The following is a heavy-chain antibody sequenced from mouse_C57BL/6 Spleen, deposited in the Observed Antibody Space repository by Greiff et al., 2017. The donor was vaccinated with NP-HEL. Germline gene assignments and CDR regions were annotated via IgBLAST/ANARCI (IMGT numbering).Heavy chain of an antibody. J-gene: IGHJ4*01. Sequence: VQLQESGAELVRPGTSVKMSCKASGYTFTNYWIGWAKQRPGHGLEWIGDIYPGGGYTNYNEKFKGKATLTADKSSSTAYMQFSSLTSEDSAIYYCARRGGYYDYAMDYWGQGTSVTVSS. V-gene: IGHV1-63*01. CDR1: GYTFTNYW. CDR3: ARRGGYYDYAMDY. CDR2: IYPGGGYT. D-gene: IGHD2-3*01.